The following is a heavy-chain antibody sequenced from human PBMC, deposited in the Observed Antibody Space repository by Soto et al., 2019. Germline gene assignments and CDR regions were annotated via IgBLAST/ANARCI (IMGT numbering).Heavy chain of an antibody. Sequence: GESLKISCKGSGYSFISYWIGWVRQMPGKGLEWMGIIYPGDSDTRYSPSFQGQVTISADKSISTAYLQWSSLKASDTAMYYCARLGGWGHCSNTRCYTFDYWGQGTPVTVSS. CDR2: IYPGDSDT. V-gene: IGHV5-51*01. D-gene: IGHD2-2*02. CDR1: GYSFISYW. CDR3: ARLGGWGHCSNTRCYTFDY. J-gene: IGHJ4*02.